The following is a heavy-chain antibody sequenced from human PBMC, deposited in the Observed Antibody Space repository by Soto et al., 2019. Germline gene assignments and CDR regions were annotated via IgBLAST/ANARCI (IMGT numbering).Heavy chain of an antibody. CDR1: GFIFDDYS. Sequence: EVQLVESGGVVVQPGGSLRLSCAASGFIFDDYSMYWVRQAPGKGLEWVSLLSWDGRHTYYADSVKGRFIISRDNSRNSLYLQMNSLTTADTALYYCAKARRSIFGGMDVWGQGTTVTFSS. CDR2: LSWDGRHT. V-gene: IGHV3-43*01. D-gene: IGHD3-3*01. J-gene: IGHJ6*02. CDR3: AKARRSIFGGMDV.